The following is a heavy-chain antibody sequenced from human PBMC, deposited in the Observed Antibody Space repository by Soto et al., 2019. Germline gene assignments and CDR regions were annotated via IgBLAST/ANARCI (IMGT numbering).Heavy chain of an antibody. V-gene: IGHV4-59*12. CDR1: GGSITSYY. CDR2: IYYSGTT. D-gene: IGHD3-10*01. J-gene: IGHJ6*02. Sequence: XETLSLTCTVSGGSITSYYWSCIRQPPGKGLEWIGTIYYSGTTNYNPSLKSRVTISVDTSKNQFSLRLSPVTAADTAVYYCARALYGSGVLDVWGQGTTVTVSS. CDR3: ARALYGSGVLDV.